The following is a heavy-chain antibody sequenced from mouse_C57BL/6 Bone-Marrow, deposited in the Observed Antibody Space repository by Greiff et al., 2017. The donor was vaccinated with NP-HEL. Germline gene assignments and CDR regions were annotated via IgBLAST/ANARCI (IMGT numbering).Heavy chain of an antibody. CDR3: ARCDYDGNYYAMDY. CDR2: IYPGSGNT. J-gene: IGHJ4*01. Sequence: QVHVKQSGAELVRPGASVKLSCKASGYTFTDYYINWVKQRPGQGLEWIARIYPGSGNTYYNEKFKGKATLTAEKSSSTAYMQLSSLTSEDSAVYFCARCDYDGNYYAMDYWGQGTSVTVSS. CDR1: GYTFTDYY. V-gene: IGHV1-76*01. D-gene: IGHD2-4*01.